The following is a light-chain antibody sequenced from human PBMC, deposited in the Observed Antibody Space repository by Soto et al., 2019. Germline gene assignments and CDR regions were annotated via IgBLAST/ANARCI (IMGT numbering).Light chain of an antibody. Sequence: EIVMTQSPATLSVSPGERATLSCRASQSVSSNLAWYQQQPGHAPRLLIYGASTRATGIPAKFSGSGSGTEFTLTISSLQSEYFAVYYCQQYNNWPPITFGEGTRLEIK. V-gene: IGKV3D-15*01. CDR1: QSVSSN. J-gene: IGKJ5*01. CDR3: QQYNNWPPIT. CDR2: GAS.